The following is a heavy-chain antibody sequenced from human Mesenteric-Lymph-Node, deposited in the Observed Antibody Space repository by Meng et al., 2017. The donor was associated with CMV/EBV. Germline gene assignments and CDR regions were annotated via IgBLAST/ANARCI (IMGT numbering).Heavy chain of an antibody. V-gene: IGHV4-39*01. Sequence: SETLSLTCIVSGGSISRSSYNWGWIRQSPGKGLEWIGSIYYSGSTYYNPSLKSRVTISVDTSKNQFSLKLSSVTAADTAVYYCARAGGSYYDFWSGYQIDYWGQGTLVTVSS. CDR1: GGSISRSSYN. D-gene: IGHD3-3*01. CDR3: ARAGGSYYDFWSGYQIDY. J-gene: IGHJ4*02. CDR2: IYYSGST.